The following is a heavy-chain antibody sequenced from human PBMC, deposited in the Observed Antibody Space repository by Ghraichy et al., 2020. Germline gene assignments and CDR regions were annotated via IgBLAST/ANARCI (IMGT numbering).Heavy chain of an antibody. J-gene: IGHJ4*02. CDR3: ARDWSTVTNDDY. V-gene: IGHV3-7*01. D-gene: IGHD4-17*01. Sequence: GGSLRLSCAASGFTFSTYWMSWVRQAPGKGLEWVANIKQDGSEKYYVDSVKGRFTISRDNANNSLYLQMNSLRVEDTAVYYCARDWSTVTNDDYWGQGTLVTVSS. CDR2: IKQDGSEK. CDR1: GFTFSTYW.